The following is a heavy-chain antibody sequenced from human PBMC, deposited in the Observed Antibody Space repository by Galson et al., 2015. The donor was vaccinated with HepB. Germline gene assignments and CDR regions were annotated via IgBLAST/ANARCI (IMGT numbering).Heavy chain of an antibody. CDR3: ARDISVAGDNWFDP. V-gene: IGHV1-18*01. CDR1: GYTFTSYG. CDR2: ISAYNGNT. J-gene: IGHJ5*02. D-gene: IGHD6-19*01. Sequence: SVKVSCKASGYTFTSYGISWVRQAPGQGLEWMGWISAYNGNTNYAQKLQGRVTMTTDTSTSTAYMELRSLRSDDTAVYYCARDISVAGDNWFDPWGQGTLVTVSS.